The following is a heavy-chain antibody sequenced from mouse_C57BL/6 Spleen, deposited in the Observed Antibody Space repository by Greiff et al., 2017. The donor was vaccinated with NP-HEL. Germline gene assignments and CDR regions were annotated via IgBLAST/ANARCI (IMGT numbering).Heavy chain of an antibody. CDR1: GFTFSSYA. CDR2: ISDGGSYT. V-gene: IGHV5-4*01. D-gene: IGHD4-1*01. CDR3: ARDLGLDY. Sequence: DVKLVESGGGLVKPGGSLKLSCAASGFTFSSYAMSWVRQTPEKRLEWVATISDGGSYTYYPDKVKGRFTISRDNSKNNQYLQMSHLKSEDTAMYYCARDLGLDYWGQGTTLTVSS. J-gene: IGHJ2*01.